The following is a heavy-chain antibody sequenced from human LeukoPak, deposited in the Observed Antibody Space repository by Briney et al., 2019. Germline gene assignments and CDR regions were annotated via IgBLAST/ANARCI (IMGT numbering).Heavy chain of an antibody. Sequence: GGPLRLSCAASGFPFSAYSMNWVRQAPGKGLEWISYIGISSGNTKYADSVKGRFTISGDNAKNSLYLQMNSLRVEDTAVYYCARDHNYAFDNWGQGTLVTVSS. CDR2: IGISSGNT. D-gene: IGHD1-1*01. V-gene: IGHV3-11*06. CDR1: GFPFSAYS. CDR3: ARDHNYAFDN. J-gene: IGHJ4*02.